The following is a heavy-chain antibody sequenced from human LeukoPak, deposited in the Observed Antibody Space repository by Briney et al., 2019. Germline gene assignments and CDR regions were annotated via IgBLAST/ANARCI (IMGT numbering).Heavy chain of an antibody. CDR1: GYTFTSYG. V-gene: IGHV1-18*01. D-gene: IGHD5-24*01. CDR3: ARDGGDGYKANWFDT. CDR2: ISAYNGNT. Sequence: EASVKVSCKASGYTFTSYGISWVRQAPGQGLEWMGWISAYNGNTNYAQKLQGRVTMTRDMSTSTVSMELSSLRSEDTAVYYCARDGGDGYKANWFDTWGQGTLVTVSS. J-gene: IGHJ5*02.